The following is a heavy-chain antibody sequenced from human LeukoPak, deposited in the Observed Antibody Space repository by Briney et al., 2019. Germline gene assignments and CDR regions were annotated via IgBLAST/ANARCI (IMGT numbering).Heavy chain of an antibody. V-gene: IGHV4-39*01. CDR3: ARQTGSGLFLLP. J-gene: IGHJ4*02. Sequence: PSETLSLTCSVSGVSISSSNSYWGWIRQPPGKGLEWIGSIYYTGNTYYNASVKSQVSISIDTSKNQFSLGLTSVTAADTAVYFCARQTGSGLFLLPGGQGTLVTVSS. CDR1: GVSISSSNSY. D-gene: IGHD3/OR15-3a*01. CDR2: IYYTGNT.